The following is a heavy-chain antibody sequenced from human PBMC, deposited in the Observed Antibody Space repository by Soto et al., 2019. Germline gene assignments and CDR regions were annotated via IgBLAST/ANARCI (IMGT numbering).Heavy chain of an antibody. CDR3: ARKKGYSYGPHYFDY. D-gene: IGHD5-18*01. J-gene: IGHJ4*02. CDR1: GGSISSGGYY. Sequence: QVQLQESGPGLVKPSQTLSLTCTVSGGSISSGGYYWSWIRQHPGKGLEWIGYIYYSGSTFYTPTLQSRVTISVDTSKNQFSLNLSSVTAADTAVYYCARKKGYSYGPHYFDYWGQGTLVTVSS. CDR2: IYYSGST. V-gene: IGHV4-31*03.